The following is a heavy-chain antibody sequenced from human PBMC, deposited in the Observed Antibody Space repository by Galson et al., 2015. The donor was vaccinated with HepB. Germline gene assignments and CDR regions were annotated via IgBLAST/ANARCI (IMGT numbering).Heavy chain of an antibody. CDR1: GFTFTNYV. V-gene: IGHV3-23*01. D-gene: IGHD6-25*01. CDR2: ISGGSGDRT. J-gene: IGHJ3*02. Sequence: SLRLFCAASGFTFTNYVMNWVRQAPGKGLEWVSTISGGSGDRTYYADSAKGRLTISRDNSKNTLYLQANSLRVEDTAIYYCAKYRASSGPGRRAFDIWGQGTMVIVSS. CDR3: AKYRASSGPGRRAFDI.